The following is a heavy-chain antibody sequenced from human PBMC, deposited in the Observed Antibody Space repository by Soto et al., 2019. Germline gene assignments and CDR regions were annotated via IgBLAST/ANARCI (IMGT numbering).Heavy chain of an antibody. CDR1: GFTFSDYY. Sequence: PGGSLRLSCAGSGFTFSDYYMSWIRQAPGKGLEWFSYSSNSGTYTRYADSVKGRFSISRDNAKNSLYLQINSLRGEDTAIYYCARSGDNYNVLDYWGQGTPVTVSS. V-gene: IGHV3-11*06. CDR2: SSNSGTYT. D-gene: IGHD3-10*02. CDR3: ARSGDNYNVLDY. J-gene: IGHJ4*02.